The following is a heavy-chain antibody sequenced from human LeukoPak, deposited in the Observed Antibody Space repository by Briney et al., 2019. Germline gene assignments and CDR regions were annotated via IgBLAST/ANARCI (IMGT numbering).Heavy chain of an antibody. V-gene: IGHV3-21*01. CDR3: ARDGGSYYYYGMDV. Sequence: GSLRLSCAASGFTFSSYSMNWVRQAPGKGLEWVSSISSSSSYIYYADSVKGRFTISRDNAKNSLYLQMNSLRAEDTAVYYCARDGGSYYYYGMDVWGQGTTVTVSS. CDR2: ISSSSSYI. CDR1: GFTFSSYS. D-gene: IGHD3-3*01. J-gene: IGHJ6*02.